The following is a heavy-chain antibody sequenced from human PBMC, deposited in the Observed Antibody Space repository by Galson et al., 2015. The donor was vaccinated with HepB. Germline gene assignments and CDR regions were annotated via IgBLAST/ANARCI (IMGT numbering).Heavy chain of an antibody. CDR1: CLLFSTAG. V-gene: IGHV3-23*01. CDR2: ISGSGGST. D-gene: IGHD4-17*01. Sequence: SPKLFSAASCLLFSTAGMIRLRYSSGRGLEWVSAISGSGGSTYYADSVKGRFTISRDNSKNTLYLQMNSLRAEDTAVYYCAKSPSGDYYNYYMDVWGKGTTVTVSS. CDR3: AKSPSGDYYNYYMDV. J-gene: IGHJ6*03.